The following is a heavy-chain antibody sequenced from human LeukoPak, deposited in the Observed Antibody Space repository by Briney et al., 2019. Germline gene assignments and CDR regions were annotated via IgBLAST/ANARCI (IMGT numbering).Heavy chain of an antibody. Sequence: PGGSLRLSCAASGFAFSTYIMNWVRLAPGKGLEWVSSISSSSNYIYYADSVKGRFTISRDNAKNSLYLQMNSLRAEGTAVYYCARDPITMIVVIITDWFLDLWGRGTLVTVSS. V-gene: IGHV3-21*01. CDR3: ARDPITMIVVIITDWFLDL. CDR1: GFAFSTYI. CDR2: ISSSSNYI. J-gene: IGHJ2*01. D-gene: IGHD3-22*01.